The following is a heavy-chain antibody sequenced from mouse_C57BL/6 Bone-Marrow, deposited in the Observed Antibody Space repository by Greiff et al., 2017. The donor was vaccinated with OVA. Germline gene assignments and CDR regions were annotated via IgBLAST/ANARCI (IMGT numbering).Heavy chain of an antibody. J-gene: IGHJ4*01. CDR1: GFTFSDYG. D-gene: IGHD1-1*01. Sequence: EVQLVESGGGLVKPGGSLKLSCAASGFTFSDYGMHWVRQAPEKGLEWVAYISSGSSTIYYADTVKGRFTISRDNAKNTLFLQMTSLRSEDTAMYYCARPITTVVAHYYAMDYWGQGTSVTVSS. CDR2: ISSGSSTI. V-gene: IGHV5-17*01. CDR3: ARPITTVVAHYYAMDY.